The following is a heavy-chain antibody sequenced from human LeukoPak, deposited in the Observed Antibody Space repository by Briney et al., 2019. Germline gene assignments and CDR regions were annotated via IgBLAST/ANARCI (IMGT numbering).Heavy chain of an antibody. CDR2: IIPIFGTA. J-gene: IGHJ4*02. V-gene: IGHV1-69*06. Sequence: ASVKVSCKASGGTFISYAISWVRQAPGQGLEWMGGIIPIFGTANYAQKFQGRVTITADKSTSTAYMELSSLRSEDTAVYYCARIDIDDYVLFDYWGQGTLVTVSS. D-gene: IGHD4-17*01. CDR3: ARIDIDDYVLFDY. CDR1: GGTFISYA.